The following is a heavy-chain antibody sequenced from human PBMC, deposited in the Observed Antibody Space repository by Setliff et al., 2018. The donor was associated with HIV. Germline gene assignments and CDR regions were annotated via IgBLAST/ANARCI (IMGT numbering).Heavy chain of an antibody. CDR2: IHHSGST. Sequence: PSETLSLTCGVSGDSVRKSNWWSWVRQTPGKGLEWIGEIHHSGSTNYNPSLKSRVTISVDTSKNQFSLKLTSVTAADTAVYYCARLSGGMVPNYWGQGTLVTVSS. D-gene: IGHD3-10*01. V-gene: IGHV4-4*02. J-gene: IGHJ4*02. CDR1: GDSVRKSNW. CDR3: ARLSGGMVPNY.